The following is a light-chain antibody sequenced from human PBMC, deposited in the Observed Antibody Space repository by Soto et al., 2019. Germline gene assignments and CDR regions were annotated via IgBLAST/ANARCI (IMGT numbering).Light chain of an antibody. CDR3: QQYGSSPRT. J-gene: IGKJ1*01. Sequence: EIVMTPSPGTLSVSAGESATLSCGASQSVSSIYLAVYQQKPGQAPRLLIYGASSRATGIPDRFSGSGSGTDFTLTISRLDPEDFAVYYCQQYGSSPRTFGQGTKVDI. V-gene: IGKV3-20*01. CDR2: GAS. CDR1: QSVSSIY.